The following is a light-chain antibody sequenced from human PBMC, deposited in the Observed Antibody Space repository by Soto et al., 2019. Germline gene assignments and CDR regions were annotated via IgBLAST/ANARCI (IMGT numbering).Light chain of an antibody. Sequence: DIQMTQSPSTLSASVGDRVIITCRASQTISSWLAWYQQKPGKAPNLLIYKASALKSGVPSRFSGSGSGTEFTLTISSLQPDDFATYYCQQYDNDSWTFGKGPRWKS. V-gene: IGKV1-5*03. CDR1: QTISSW. J-gene: IGKJ1*01. CDR2: KAS. CDR3: QQYDNDSWT.